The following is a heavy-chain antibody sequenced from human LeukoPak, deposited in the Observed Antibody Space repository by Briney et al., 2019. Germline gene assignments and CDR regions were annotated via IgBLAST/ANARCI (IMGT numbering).Heavy chain of an antibody. J-gene: IGHJ3*02. V-gene: IGHV4-34*01. CDR1: GGSFSGYY. CDR2: INHSGST. Sequence: SETLSLTCAVYGGSFSGYYWSWIRQPPGKGLEWIGEINHSGSTNYNPSLKSRVTISVDASKNQFSLKLSSVTAADTAVYYCAREGYSGYVSDAFDIWGQGTMVTVSS. CDR3: AREGYSGYVSDAFDI. D-gene: IGHD5-12*01.